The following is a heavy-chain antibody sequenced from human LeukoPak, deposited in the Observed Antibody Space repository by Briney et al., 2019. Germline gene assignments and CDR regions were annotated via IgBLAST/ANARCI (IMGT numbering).Heavy chain of an antibody. CDR1: GGSINSYY. Sequence: SETLSLTCTVSGGSINSYYWSWIRQPPGKGLEWIGNIYYTGNTNYNPSLKSRVSISLDTSRNQFFLNLSSLTAEDTAVYYCARSFGSKNAFDVWGQGTVVTVSS. V-gene: IGHV4-59*08. J-gene: IGHJ3*01. CDR3: ARSFGSKNAFDV. D-gene: IGHD3-3*01. CDR2: IYYTGNT.